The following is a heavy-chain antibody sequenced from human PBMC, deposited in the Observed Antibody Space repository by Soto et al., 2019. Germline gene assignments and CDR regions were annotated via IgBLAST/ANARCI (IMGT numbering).Heavy chain of an antibody. J-gene: IGHJ1*01. CDR3: VTSPGYEPARGV. V-gene: IGHV3-15*01. D-gene: IGHD2-2*01. Sequence: LRLSCAASGFTLSNAWMHWVRQAPEKGLEWVGRVKSKTDGGTADYAAPVRGRFSISRDDSTNTLYLQMSSLKTEDTGVYYCVTSPGYEPARGVWGQGTQVTVDS. CDR1: GFTLSNAW. CDR2: VKSKTDGGTA.